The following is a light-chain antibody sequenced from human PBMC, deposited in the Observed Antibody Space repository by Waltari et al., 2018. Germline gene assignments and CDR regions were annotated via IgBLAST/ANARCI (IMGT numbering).Light chain of an antibody. J-gene: IGKJ2*01. CDR3: QQSYTSPYT. CDR1: EGIGRY. Sequence: DIQMTQSPSSLSASVGDRLPITCRASEGIGRYLNWYQQRPGKAPKLLIYAASNLQSGAPSRFSGSGPGTAFTLTISSLQPEDSATYYCQQSYTSPYTFGQGT. CDR2: AAS. V-gene: IGKV1-39*01.